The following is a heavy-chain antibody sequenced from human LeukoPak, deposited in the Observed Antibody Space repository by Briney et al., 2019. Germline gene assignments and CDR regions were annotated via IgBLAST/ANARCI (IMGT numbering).Heavy chain of an antibody. Sequence: SETLSLTCTVSGGSISSYYWSWIRQPAGKGPEWIGRIYTSGSTNYNPSLKSRVTMSVDTSKNQFSLKLSSVTAADTAVYFCARGPYSYDSSGAFDIWGQGTMVTVSS. CDR2: IYTSGST. D-gene: IGHD3-22*01. CDR3: ARGPYSYDSSGAFDI. V-gene: IGHV4-4*07. J-gene: IGHJ3*02. CDR1: GGSISSYY.